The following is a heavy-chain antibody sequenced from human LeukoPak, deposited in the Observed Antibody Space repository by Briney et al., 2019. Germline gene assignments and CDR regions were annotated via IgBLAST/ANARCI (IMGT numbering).Heavy chain of an antibody. J-gene: IGHJ4*02. CDR1: GSALSNHA. CDR3: AGGSFEY. CDR2: IIVSGDST. D-gene: IGHD3-10*01. V-gene: IGHV3-23*01. Sequence: QAGGSLRLSCAGTGSALSNHAMSWVRQAPGKGLEWVSAIIVSGDSTYYEDSVKGRFTISRDDSKNTLYLQMSSLRDEDTAVYYCAGGSFEYWGQGALVTVSS.